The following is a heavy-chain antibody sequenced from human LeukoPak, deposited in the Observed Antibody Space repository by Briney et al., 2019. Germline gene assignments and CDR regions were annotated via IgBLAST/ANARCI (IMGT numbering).Heavy chain of an antibody. D-gene: IGHD3-22*01. V-gene: IGHV3-43*01. Sequence: GGSLRLSCAASGFTFDDYTMHWVRQAPGKGLEWVSLISWDGGSTYYADSVKGRFTISRDNAKNSLYLQMNSLRAEDTAVYYCAREGPQPYYYDSSGYPGPDYWGQGTLVTVSS. J-gene: IGHJ4*02. CDR3: AREGPQPYYYDSSGYPGPDY. CDR2: ISWDGGST. CDR1: GFTFDDYT.